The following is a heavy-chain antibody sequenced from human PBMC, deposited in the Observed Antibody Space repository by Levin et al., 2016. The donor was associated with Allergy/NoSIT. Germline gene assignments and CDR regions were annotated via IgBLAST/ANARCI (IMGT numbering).Heavy chain of an antibody. CDR2: ISYDGNKK. Sequence: GESLKISCVASGFTFTSYGFHWVRQAPGKGLEWVAVISYDGNKKYCDSVKDRFTISRDNSKKTISLQMNSLRIEDTAVYYCAKDFDHGGNHGAEHWGQGTVVTVSS. V-gene: IGHV3-30*18. CDR1: GFTFTSYG. D-gene: IGHD4-23*01. J-gene: IGHJ4*02. CDR3: AKDFDHGGNHGAEH.